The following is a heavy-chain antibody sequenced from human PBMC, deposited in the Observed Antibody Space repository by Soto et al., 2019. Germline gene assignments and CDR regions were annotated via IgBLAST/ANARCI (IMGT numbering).Heavy chain of an antibody. Sequence: QVQLVESRGGVVQPGGSLRLSCAASGFTFHGYGMHWVRQSPGEGLEWVAVLANDESDQYFADSVKGRFTISRDNSKNTLYLQLDSLRPEDTAVYYCARSIGGSSYYPPDYWGQGTLVTVSS. V-gene: IGHV3-30*03. CDR2: LANDESDQ. J-gene: IGHJ4*02. CDR1: GFTFHGYG. CDR3: ARSIGGSSYYPPDY. D-gene: IGHD6-13*01.